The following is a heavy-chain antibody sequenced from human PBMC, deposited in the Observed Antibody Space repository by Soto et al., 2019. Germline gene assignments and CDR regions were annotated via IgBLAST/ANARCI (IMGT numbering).Heavy chain of an antibody. CDR3: AKDGSWDGGGGES. V-gene: IGHV1-69*18. J-gene: IGHJ4*02. Sequence: QVQLVQSGAELKKPGSSVKVSCSASGVTFSSYAFTWVRQAPGQGLEWMGNIIPVFRTSNYAQGFHGRLTISADESTNTISMELSSLRSEDTAVYFCAKDGSWDGGGGESWGKGTLVIVSS. CDR2: IIPVFRTS. CDR1: GVTFSSYA. D-gene: IGHD3-16*01.